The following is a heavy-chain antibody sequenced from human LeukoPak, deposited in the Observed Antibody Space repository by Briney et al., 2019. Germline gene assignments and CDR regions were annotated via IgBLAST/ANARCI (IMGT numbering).Heavy chain of an antibody. CDR3: ATKGIWFWPFDY. CDR1: GFTFSTFA. CDR2: ISGSDPGT. V-gene: IGHV3-23*01. D-gene: IGHD3-10*01. J-gene: IGHJ4*02. Sequence: GGSLRLSCAASGFTFSTFAMSWVRQSPGKGLEWVSAISGSDPGTYYAASVKGRFNIYRDNSKNTLYLQMNSLRAEDTAVYYCATKGIWFWPFDYWGQGALVTVSS.